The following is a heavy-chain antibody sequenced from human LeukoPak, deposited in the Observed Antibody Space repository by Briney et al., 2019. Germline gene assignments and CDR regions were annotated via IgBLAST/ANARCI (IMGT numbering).Heavy chain of an antibody. D-gene: IGHD1-26*01. Sequence: GASVKVSCKASGYTFTSYYIHWVRQAPGQGLEWMGIINPSGGTTVYAQNFQGRVIMTRDTSTSTVHMDLSSLRSEDAAVYYCAGEPRPVGATSFGYYFDYWGQGTLVTVSS. J-gene: IGHJ4*02. CDR3: AGEPRPVGATSFGYYFDY. V-gene: IGHV1-46*01. CDR1: GYTFTSYY. CDR2: INPSGGTT.